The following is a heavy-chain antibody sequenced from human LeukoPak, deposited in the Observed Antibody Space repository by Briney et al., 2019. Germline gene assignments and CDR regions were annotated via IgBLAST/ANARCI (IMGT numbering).Heavy chain of an antibody. J-gene: IGHJ4*02. V-gene: IGHV3-7*04. CDR1: GFTFSSYS. D-gene: IGHD4-17*01. Sequence: GGSLRLSCAASGFTFSSYSMNWVRQAPGKGLEWVANIKQDGSEKYYVDSVKGRFTISRDNAKNSLYLQMNSLRVEDTAVYYCARADYGDYLNYFVYWGQGTLVTVSS. CDR2: IKQDGSEK. CDR3: ARADYGDYLNYFVY.